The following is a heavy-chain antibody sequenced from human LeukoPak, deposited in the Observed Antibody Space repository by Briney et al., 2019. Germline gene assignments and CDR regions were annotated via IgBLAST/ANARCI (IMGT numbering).Heavy chain of an antibody. D-gene: IGHD3-10*01. J-gene: IGHJ5*02. Sequence: GESLKISCKGSGYSFPSYWSGWVRQMPGKGLEWMGIISPGDSDTTYSPSFQGQVTASADKSISTAYLQWSSLKASDNAMYYCARRGVNWFDLWGQGTLVTVSS. V-gene: IGHV5-51*01. CDR3: ARRGVNWFDL. CDR1: GYSFPSYW. CDR2: ISPGDSDT.